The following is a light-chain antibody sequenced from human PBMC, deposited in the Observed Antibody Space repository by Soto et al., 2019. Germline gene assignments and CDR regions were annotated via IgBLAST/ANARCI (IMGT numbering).Light chain of an antibody. CDR2: GAS. CDR3: QLYDSTPPT. V-gene: IGKV3-20*01. Sequence: EIVLTQSPGTLSLAPEERATLSCRASQSVNSNYLAWYQRKPGQAPRLLIYGASNRATDIPYRFSASGSGTDFTLTITRLEAEDFAVYYCQLYDSTPPTFGQGTKVEVK. J-gene: IGKJ1*01. CDR1: QSVNSNY.